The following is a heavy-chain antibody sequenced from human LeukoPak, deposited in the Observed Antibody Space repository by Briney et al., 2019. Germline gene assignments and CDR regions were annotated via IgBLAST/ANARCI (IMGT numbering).Heavy chain of an antibody. D-gene: IGHD7-27*01. V-gene: IGHV4-39*01. CDR3: MRHASGEPPRY. J-gene: IGHJ4*02. Sequence: PSETLFLTRIVSGASISTNTHYWGWVRQPPGKGLEWIASIHHTGTPYYNPSLKSRVTISVDTSKNQFSLQFSSVIAADTAVYYCMRHASGEPPRYWGQGTLVTASS. CDR2: IHHTGTP. CDR1: GASISTNTHY.